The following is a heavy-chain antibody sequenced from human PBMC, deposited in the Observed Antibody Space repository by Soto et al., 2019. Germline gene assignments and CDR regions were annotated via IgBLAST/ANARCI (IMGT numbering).Heavy chain of an antibody. CDR1: GFTFSSYA. CDR2: ISGSGGST. V-gene: IGHV3-23*01. J-gene: IGHJ4*02. D-gene: IGHD6-6*01. Sequence: LRLSCAASGFTFSSYAMSWVRQAPGKGLEWVSAISGSGGSTYYADSVKGRFTISRDNSKNTLYLQMNSLRAEDTAVYYCAKDVGRSSSFSVDYWGQGTLVTVSS. CDR3: AKDVGRSSSFSVDY.